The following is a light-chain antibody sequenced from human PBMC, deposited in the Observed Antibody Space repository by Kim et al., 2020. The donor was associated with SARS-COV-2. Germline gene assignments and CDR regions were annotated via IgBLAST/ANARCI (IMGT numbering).Light chain of an antibody. CDR3: QQYDNSPSYS. J-gene: IGKJ2*03. Sequence: SPGERSAPPSGAIRQVGSDKLAWYQQKPGQAPRLLIYGASTRATGIPARFSGSGSGTDFTLTISRLEPEDFAVYYCQQYDNSPSYSFGQGTKLEI. CDR1: RQVGSDK. V-gene: IGKV3-20*01. CDR2: GAS.